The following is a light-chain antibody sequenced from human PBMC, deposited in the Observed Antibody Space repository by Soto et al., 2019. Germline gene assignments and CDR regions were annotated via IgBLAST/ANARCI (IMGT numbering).Light chain of an antibody. CDR3: AAWDDSLNGWV. J-gene: IGLJ3*02. CDR2: SGN. V-gene: IGLV1-44*01. CDR1: SSNIGTNT. Sequence: QSVVTQPTSASGTPGQRVTISCSGSSSNIGTNTVNWYRQLPGTAPKVLIHSGNQRPSGVPDRFSGSKSGTSASLAISGLLSEDEADYYCAAWDDSLNGWVFGGGTKLTVL.